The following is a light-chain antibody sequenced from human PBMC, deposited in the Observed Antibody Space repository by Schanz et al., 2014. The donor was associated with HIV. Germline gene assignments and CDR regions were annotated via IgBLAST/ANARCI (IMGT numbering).Light chain of an antibody. CDR1: SSDVGTYNY. V-gene: IGLV2-8*01. CDR2: EVS. J-gene: IGLJ1*01. CDR3: QSYDSSLSGFV. Sequence: QSALTQSASVSGSPGQSVTISCTGTSSDVGTYNYVSWYQLRPGKAPQLMIYEVSKRPSGVPDRFSGSKSGNTASLAITGLQAEDEADYYCQSYDSSLSGFVFATGTKLTVL.